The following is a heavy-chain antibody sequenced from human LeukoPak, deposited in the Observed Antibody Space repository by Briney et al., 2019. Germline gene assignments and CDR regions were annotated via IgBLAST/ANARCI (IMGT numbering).Heavy chain of an antibody. D-gene: IGHD2-15*01. CDR3: ARALGYCSGGSCYSGAFDI. CDR1: GFTFSSYG. Sequence: GGSLRLSCAASGFTFSSYGMHWVRQAPGKGLEWVTVIWYDGSNKYYADSVKGRFTISRDNSKNTLYLQMNSLRAEDTAVYYCARALGYCSGGSCYSGAFDIWGQGTMVAVSS. V-gene: IGHV3-33*01. CDR2: IWYDGSNK. J-gene: IGHJ3*02.